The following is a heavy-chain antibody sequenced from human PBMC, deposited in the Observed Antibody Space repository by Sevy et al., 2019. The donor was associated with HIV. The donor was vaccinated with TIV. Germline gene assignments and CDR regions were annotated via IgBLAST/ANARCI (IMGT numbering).Heavy chain of an antibody. D-gene: IGHD3-22*01. V-gene: IGHV3-21*01. CDR1: GFTFSSYS. J-gene: IGHJ4*02. Sequence: GGSLRLSCAASGFTFSSYSMNWVRQAPGKGLEWVSSISSSSSYIYYADSVKGRFTISRDNAKNSVYLQMNSLRAEDTAVYYCARDETDDYYDSSGYYDPPDYWGQGTLVTVSS. CDR2: ISSSSSYI. CDR3: ARDETDDYYDSSGYYDPPDY.